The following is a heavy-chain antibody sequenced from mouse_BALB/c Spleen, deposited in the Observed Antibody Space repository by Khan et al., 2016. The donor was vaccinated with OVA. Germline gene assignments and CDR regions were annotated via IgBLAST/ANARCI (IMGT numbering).Heavy chain of an antibody. CDR2: IWVSGSK. CDR3: ARDPPYYSMDD. CDR1: GFSLTDYA. Sequence: VELVESGPGLVAPSQSLSITCTVSGFSLTDYAVSWIRQPPGKGLEWLGVIWVSGSKYYNSVLKPRLSISKDNFKSQVFLMMNSLQADDTVMYYCARDPPYYSMDDWGQGTSVTVSS. V-gene: IGHV2-6-5*01. J-gene: IGHJ4*01.